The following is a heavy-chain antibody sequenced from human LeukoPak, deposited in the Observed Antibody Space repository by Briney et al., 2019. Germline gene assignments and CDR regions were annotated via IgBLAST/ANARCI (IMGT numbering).Heavy chain of an antibody. Sequence: PSETLSLTCTVSGGSISSSSYYWGWIRQPPGKGLEWIGSIYYSGSTYYNPSLKSRVTISVDTSKNQFSLKLSSVTAADTAVYYCAASPTYYDILTGYYPRLGTYYFDYWGQGTLVTVSS. J-gene: IGHJ4*02. CDR1: GGSISSSSYY. CDR3: AASPTYYDILTGYYPRLGTYYFDY. V-gene: IGHV4-39*01. D-gene: IGHD3-9*01. CDR2: IYYSGST.